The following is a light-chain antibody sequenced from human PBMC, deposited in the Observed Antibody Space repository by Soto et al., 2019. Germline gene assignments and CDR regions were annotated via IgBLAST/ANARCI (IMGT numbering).Light chain of an antibody. Sequence: ENVLTQSPGTLSLSPGERATLSCRASQSVGNSYLAWYKQKPGQPPRLLIFDASNRATGIPDRFSGSGSGADFTLTINRLDPDDFAVFYCQQYATPPLTFGQGTKVEVK. V-gene: IGKV3-20*01. CDR2: DAS. J-gene: IGKJ1*01. CDR3: QQYATPPLT. CDR1: QSVGNSY.